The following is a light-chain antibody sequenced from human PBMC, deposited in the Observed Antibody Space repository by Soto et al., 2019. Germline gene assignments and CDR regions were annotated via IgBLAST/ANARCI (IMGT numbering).Light chain of an antibody. CDR2: KAS. CDR3: QQYNTYPLT. V-gene: IGKV1-5*03. Sequence: DIQMTQPPSTLSASVGDRVTITCRASQSISTWLAWYQQRPGKAPKLLIYKASSLEGGVPSRFGGSGSGTLFNITISSLHPDDFATYYCQQYNTYPLTFGGGTKVDIK. CDR1: QSISTW. J-gene: IGKJ4*01.